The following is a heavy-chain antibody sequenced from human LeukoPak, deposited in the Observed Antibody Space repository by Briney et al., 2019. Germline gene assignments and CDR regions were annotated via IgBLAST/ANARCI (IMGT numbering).Heavy chain of an antibody. V-gene: IGHV3-11*04. J-gene: IGHJ6*03. CDR1: GFTFSDYY. CDR2: ISSSGSTI. CDR3: ARVVPAAIRHYYYYYMDV. D-gene: IGHD2-2*02. Sequence: GGSLRLSCAASGFTFSDYYMSWIRQAPGKGLEWVSYISSSGSTIYYADSVKGRFTISRDNAKNSLYLQMNSLRAEDTAVYYCARVVPAAIRHYYYYYMDVWGKGTTVTVSS.